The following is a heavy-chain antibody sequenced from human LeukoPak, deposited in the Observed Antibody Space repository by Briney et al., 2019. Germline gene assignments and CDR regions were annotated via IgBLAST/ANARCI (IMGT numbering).Heavy chain of an antibody. CDR1: EFTFNNYW. CDR2: IRHDGSTK. J-gene: IGHJ4*02. CDR3: ARSVPYGTTWYGRSDC. Sequence: VQPGGSLRLSCAASEFTFNNYWMHWVRQAPGKGLEWVANIRHDGSTKYYVDSVKGRFTISRDNAMNSLYLQMDSLRVEDTAIYYCARSVPYGTTWYGRSDCWGQGTQVTVSS. D-gene: IGHD6-13*01. V-gene: IGHV3-7*03.